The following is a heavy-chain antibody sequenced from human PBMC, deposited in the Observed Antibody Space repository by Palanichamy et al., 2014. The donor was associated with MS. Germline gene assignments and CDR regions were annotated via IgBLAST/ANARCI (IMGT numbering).Heavy chain of an antibody. CDR1: GGSISSYY. J-gene: IGHJ4*02. CDR2: IYYSGST. CDR3: ARARGGSYYFDY. V-gene: IGHV4-59*01. D-gene: IGHD1-26*01. Sequence: VQLQESGPGLVKPSETLSLTCTVSGGSISSYYWSWIRQPPGKGLEWIGYIYYSGSTNYNPSLKSRVTISVDTSKNQFSLKLSSVTAADTAVYYCARARGGSYYFDYWGQGTLVTVSS.